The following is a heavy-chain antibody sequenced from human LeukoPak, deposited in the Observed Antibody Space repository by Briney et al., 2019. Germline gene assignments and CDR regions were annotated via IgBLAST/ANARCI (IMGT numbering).Heavy chain of an antibody. V-gene: IGHV1-46*01. D-gene: IGHD3-16*01. Sequence: ASVKVSCKASGYTFTSYYMHWVRQAPGQGLEWMGIINPSGGSTSYAQKFQGRVTMTRDMSTSTVYMELSSLRSEDTAVYYCARARYGDAFDIWGQGTMVTVSS. CDR1: GYTFTSYY. J-gene: IGHJ3*02. CDR2: INPSGGST. CDR3: ARARYGDAFDI.